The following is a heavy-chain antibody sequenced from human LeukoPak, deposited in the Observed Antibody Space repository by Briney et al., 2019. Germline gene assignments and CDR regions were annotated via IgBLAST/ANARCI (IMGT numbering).Heavy chain of an antibody. CDR1: GGSFSGYY. CDR2: INHSGST. Sequence: SETLSLTCAVYGGSFSGYYWSWIRQPPGKGLEWIGEINHSGSTNYNPSLKSRVTISVDTSKNQFSLRLTSVTAADTAVYFCARSCTNAVCYVDHWGQGTLVTVSS. CDR3: ARSCTNAVCYVDH. V-gene: IGHV4-34*01. D-gene: IGHD2-8*01. J-gene: IGHJ4*02.